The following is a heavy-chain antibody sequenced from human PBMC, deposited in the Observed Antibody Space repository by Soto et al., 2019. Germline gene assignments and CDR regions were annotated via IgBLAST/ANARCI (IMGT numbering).Heavy chain of an antibody. Sequence: GGSLRLSCAASGFTFSSYAMSWVRQAPGKGLEWVSAISGSGGSTYYADSVKGLFTISRDNSKNTLYLQMNSLRAEDTAVYYCARDNAYRGYCSSTSCYGFDYWGQGTLVTVSS. D-gene: IGHD2-2*01. J-gene: IGHJ4*02. CDR1: GFTFSSYA. CDR2: ISGSGGST. V-gene: IGHV3-23*01. CDR3: ARDNAYRGYCSSTSCYGFDY.